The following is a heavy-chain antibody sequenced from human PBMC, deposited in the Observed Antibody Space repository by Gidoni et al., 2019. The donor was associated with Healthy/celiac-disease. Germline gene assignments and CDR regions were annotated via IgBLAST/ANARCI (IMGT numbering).Heavy chain of an antibody. CDR3: ARAAIAGDAFDI. D-gene: IGHD6-13*01. J-gene: IGHJ3*02. Sequence: QVQLVESGGGVVQPGRSLRLSCAASGFTFSSYAMHWVRQAPGKGLEWVAVISYDGSNKYYADSVKGRFTISRDNSKNTLYLQMNSLRAEDTAVYYCARAAIAGDAFDIWGQGTMVTVSS. CDR1: GFTFSSYA. CDR2: ISYDGSNK. V-gene: IGHV3-30-3*01.